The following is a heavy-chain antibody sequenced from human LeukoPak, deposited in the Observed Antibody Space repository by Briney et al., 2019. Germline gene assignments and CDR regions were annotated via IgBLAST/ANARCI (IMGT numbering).Heavy chain of an antibody. CDR3: ARGPAVAGTVEGGSPYSDY. V-gene: IGHV5-51*01. D-gene: IGHD6-19*01. CDR2: IYPGDSDT. J-gene: IGHJ4*02. CDR1: GYTFSSYW. Sequence: SGESLKISCKGSGYTFSSYWIGWVRQMPGKGLEWMGIIYPGDSDTRYSPSFQGPVTISADKSISTAYLQWSSLKASDTAMYYCARGPAVAGTVEGGSPYSDYWGQGTLVTVSS.